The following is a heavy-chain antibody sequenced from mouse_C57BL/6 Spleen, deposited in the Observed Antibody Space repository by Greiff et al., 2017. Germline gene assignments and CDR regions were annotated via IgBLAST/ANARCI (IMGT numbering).Heavy chain of an antibody. J-gene: IGHJ4*01. V-gene: IGHV1-82*01. CDR3: AADHYGNYGYAMDY. CDR2: IYPGDGDT. Sequence: VQLQQSGPELVKPGASVKISCKASGYAFSSSWMNWVKQRPGQGLEWIGRIYPGDGDTNYNGKFKGKATLTADKSSSTAYMQRSSLTSEDSAVYFGAADHYGNYGYAMDYWGQGTSVTVSS. D-gene: IGHD2-1*01. CDR1: GYAFSSSW.